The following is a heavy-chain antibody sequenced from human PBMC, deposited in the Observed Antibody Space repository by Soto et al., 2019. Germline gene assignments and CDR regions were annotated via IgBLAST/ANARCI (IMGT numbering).Heavy chain of an antibody. V-gene: IGHV3-74*01. CDR2: INSDGSST. CDR3: ASEGFLEWFPNYYYYMDV. D-gene: IGHD3-3*01. Sequence: GSLRLSCAASGFTFSSYWMHWVRQAPGKGLVWVSRINSDGSSTSYADSVKGRFTISRDNAKNMLYLQMNSLRAEDTAVYYCASEGFLEWFPNYYYYMDVWGKGTTVTVSS. J-gene: IGHJ6*03. CDR1: GFTFSSYW.